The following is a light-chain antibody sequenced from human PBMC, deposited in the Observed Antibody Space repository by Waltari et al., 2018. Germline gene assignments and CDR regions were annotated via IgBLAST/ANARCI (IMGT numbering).Light chain of an antibody. CDR3: SAWDSSLSTGL. CDR2: ENN. J-gene: IGLJ2*01. CDR1: SSNIGAGYY. V-gene: IGLV1-40*01. Sequence: QSVLTQPPSASGAPGQRVTISCTGSSSNIGAGYYVSWYQQFTGTAPKLLIYENNKRPSGVSDRFSGSKSGTSASLTITGLQSEDEADYYCSAWDSSLSTGLFGGGTRLTVL.